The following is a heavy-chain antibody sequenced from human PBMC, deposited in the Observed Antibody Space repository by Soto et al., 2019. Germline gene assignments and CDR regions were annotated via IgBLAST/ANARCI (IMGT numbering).Heavy chain of an antibody. CDR3: AKELSTGHEGTYFDY. Sequence: GGSLRLSCAASGFTFSSYDMVWVRQTPGKGLECVSGILGNGGSTFYADSVKGRFTISRDNSRNTLYLQMNSLRAEDTAVYYCAKELSTGHEGTYFDYWGQGTLVTVSS. V-gene: IGHV3-23*01. CDR1: GFTFSSYD. CDR2: ILGNGGST. D-gene: IGHD2-8*02. J-gene: IGHJ4*02.